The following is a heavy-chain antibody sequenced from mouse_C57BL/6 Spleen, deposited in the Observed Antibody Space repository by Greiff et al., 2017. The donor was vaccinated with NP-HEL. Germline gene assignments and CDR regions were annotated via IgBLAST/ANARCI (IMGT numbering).Heavy chain of an antibody. J-gene: IGHJ3*01. CDR2: FDPETGGT. D-gene: IGHD2-2*01. CDR3: TRVKQSTMVTPWFAD. Sequence: VQLQQSGAELVRPGASVTLSCTASGYTFTDYEMHWVKQTPVHGLEWIGAFDPETGGTAYNQKFKGKAILTADKSSSTAYMELRSLTSEDSAVYYGTRVKQSTMVTPWFADWGQGTLVTVSA. CDR1: GYTFTDYE. V-gene: IGHV1-15*01.